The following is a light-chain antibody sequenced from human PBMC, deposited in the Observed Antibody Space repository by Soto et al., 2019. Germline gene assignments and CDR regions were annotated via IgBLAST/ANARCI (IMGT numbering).Light chain of an antibody. CDR2: GAS. Sequence: EIVMTQSPATLSVSPGERATLSCRASQSVSSNLAWYQQKPGQAPRLLIYGASTRATGISARFSGSGSGTEFNLTISSLQSEDFAVYYCQQYNNWPLTFGGGTKVEIK. CDR1: QSVSSN. CDR3: QQYNNWPLT. V-gene: IGKV3-15*01. J-gene: IGKJ4*01.